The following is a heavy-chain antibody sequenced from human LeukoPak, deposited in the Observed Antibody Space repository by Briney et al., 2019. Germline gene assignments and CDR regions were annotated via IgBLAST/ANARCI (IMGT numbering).Heavy chain of an antibody. CDR2: ISDSGGST. V-gene: IGHV3-23*01. CDR1: GFTFTNYV. CDR3: AKGPLGDADY. Sequence: GGSLRLSCAASGFTFTNYVMSWVRQAPGKGLEWVSGISDSGGSTYYADSVKGRFTISRDNSKNTLYLQMNSLRAEDTAVYYCAKGPLGDADYWGQGTLVTVSS. D-gene: IGHD4-17*01. J-gene: IGHJ4*02.